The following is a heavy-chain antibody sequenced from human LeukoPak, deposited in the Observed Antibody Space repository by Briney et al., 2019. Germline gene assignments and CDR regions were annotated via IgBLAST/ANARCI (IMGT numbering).Heavy chain of an antibody. D-gene: IGHD6-13*01. J-gene: IGHJ3*02. Sequence: SETLSLTCTVSGGSISSYYWSWIRQPPGKGLEWIGYIYYSGSTNYNPSLKSRVIISVDTSKNQFSLKLSSVTAADTAVYYCARDRGYDAFDIWGQGTMVTVSS. CDR1: GGSISSYY. V-gene: IGHV4-59*01. CDR2: IYYSGST. CDR3: ARDRGYDAFDI.